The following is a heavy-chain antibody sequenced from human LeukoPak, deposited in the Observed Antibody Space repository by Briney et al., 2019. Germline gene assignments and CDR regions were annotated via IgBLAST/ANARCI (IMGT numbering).Heavy chain of an antibody. CDR3: ARPGYCSSTSCPLDY. CDR2: IYPGDSDT. Sequence: AESLKISCKASGYSFTSYWIGWVRQMPGEGLEWRGIIYPGDSDTRYSPSFQGQGTISADKSISTAYLQWSSLKASDTAMYYCARPGYCSSTSCPLDYWGQGTLVTVSS. D-gene: IGHD2-2*01. V-gene: IGHV5-51*01. CDR1: GYSFTSYW. J-gene: IGHJ4*02.